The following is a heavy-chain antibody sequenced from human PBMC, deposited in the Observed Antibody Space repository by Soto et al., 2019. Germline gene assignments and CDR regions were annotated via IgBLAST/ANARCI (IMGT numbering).Heavy chain of an antibody. V-gene: IGHV2-5*02. J-gene: IGHJ4*02. CDR2: IYWDDEK. Sequence: QITLKESGPTLVKPTQTLTLTCTFSGFSLSTSGVGVGWIRQPPGKALEWLALIYWDDEKRYSQSLKSRLTITKDPSKNQLVLTLTNMDPVDTATYSCAHRRRGSYFDYWGQGTLVTVSS. CDR3: AHRRRGSYFDY. D-gene: IGHD3-16*01. CDR1: GFSLSTSGVG.